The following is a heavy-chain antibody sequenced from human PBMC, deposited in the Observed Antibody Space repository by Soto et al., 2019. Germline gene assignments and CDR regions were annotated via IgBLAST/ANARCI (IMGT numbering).Heavy chain of an antibody. CDR1: GFTFSSYA. CDR2: ISYDGSNK. V-gene: IGHV3-30-3*01. Sequence: PGGSLRLSCAASGFTFSSYAMHWVRQAPGKGLEWVAVISYDGSNKYYADSVKGRFTISRDNSKNTLYLQMNSLRAEDTAVYYCAGENDYYYGMDVWGQGTTVTVSS. CDR3: AGENDYYYGMDV. J-gene: IGHJ6*02.